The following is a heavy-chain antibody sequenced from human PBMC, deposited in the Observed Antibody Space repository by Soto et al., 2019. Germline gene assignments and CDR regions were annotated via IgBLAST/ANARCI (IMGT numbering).Heavy chain of an antibody. Sequence: LRLSCAASGFTFSSYAMSWVRQAPGKGLEWVSAISGSGGSTYYADSVKGRFTISRDNSKNTLYLQMNSLRAEDTAVYYCAKDMGGPNYYYYYMDVWGKGTTVTVSS. J-gene: IGHJ6*03. CDR2: ISGSGGST. D-gene: IGHD3-16*01. V-gene: IGHV3-23*01. CDR3: AKDMGGPNYYYYYMDV. CDR1: GFTFSSYA.